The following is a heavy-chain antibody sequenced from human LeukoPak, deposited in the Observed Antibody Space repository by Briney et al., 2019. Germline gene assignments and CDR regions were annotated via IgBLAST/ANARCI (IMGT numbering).Heavy chain of an antibody. Sequence: GGSLRLSCAASGFTFSSYEMHWVRQAPGKGLEWVSYMTSGGETRYYADSVKGRFTISRDNAKNSLYLQMDSLRAEDTAVYYCARDDGGRHTSSLDYWGQGTLVAVSS. D-gene: IGHD6-6*01. V-gene: IGHV3-48*03. CDR3: ARDDGGRHTSSLDY. J-gene: IGHJ4*02. CDR2: MTSGGETR. CDR1: GFTFSSYE.